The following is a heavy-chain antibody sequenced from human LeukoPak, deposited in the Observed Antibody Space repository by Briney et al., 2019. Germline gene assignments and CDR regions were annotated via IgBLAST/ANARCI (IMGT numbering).Heavy chain of an antibody. Sequence: GGSLRLSCTASGFTFSSYSMNWVRQAPGKGLEWVSSISSSSTYIYYADSVKDRFTISRDNAKNSLYLQMNSLRAEDTAVYFCAKDGGFGESPKYFDYWGQGTLVTVSS. J-gene: IGHJ4*02. CDR1: GFTFSSYS. D-gene: IGHD3-10*01. V-gene: IGHV3-21*01. CDR3: AKDGGFGESPKYFDY. CDR2: ISSSSTYI.